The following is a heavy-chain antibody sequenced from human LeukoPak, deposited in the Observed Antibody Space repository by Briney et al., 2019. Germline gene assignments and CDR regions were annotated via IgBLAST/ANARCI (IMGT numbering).Heavy chain of an antibody. V-gene: IGHV3-23*01. CDR3: APSWGSSGWYSWFDP. CDR2: ISASGSGI. D-gene: IGHD6-19*01. Sequence: GGSLRLSCAAFGFTFSSYAMNWVRQAPGKGLEWVSSISASGSGINYADSVKGRFTISRDSSDNTLSLQMNSLRAEDTAVYYCAPSWGSSGWYSWFDPWGQGTLVTVSS. J-gene: IGHJ5*02. CDR1: GFTFSSYA.